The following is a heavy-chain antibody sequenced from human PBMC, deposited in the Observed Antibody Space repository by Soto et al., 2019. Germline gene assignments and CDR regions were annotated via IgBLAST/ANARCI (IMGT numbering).Heavy chain of an antibody. CDR3: ARQGGYDYFDY. V-gene: IGHV4-59*08. CDR1: GGSISPYY. D-gene: IGHD5-12*01. CDR2: IYYTGST. J-gene: IGHJ4*02. Sequence: SETLSLTCTVSGGSISPYYWSWIRQPPGKGLEWIGYIYYTGSTHYNPSLKSRVTISVDTSKNHFSLKLSSVTAADTAVYYCARQGGYDYFDYWGQGTLVTVSS.